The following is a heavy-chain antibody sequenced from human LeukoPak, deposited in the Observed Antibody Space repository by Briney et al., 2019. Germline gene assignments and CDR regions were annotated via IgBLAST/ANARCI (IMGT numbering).Heavy chain of an antibody. D-gene: IGHD3-3*01. V-gene: IGHV4-59*02. CDR1: GGSVNSHF. CDR2: YYYGGST. J-gene: IGHJ3*01. CDR3: IMGSAYGNAFDV. Sequence: SETLSLTCTFSGGSVNSHFCSWVRHSPGKELEWIGYYYYGGSTLYNPSLSSRDTISVDASKNHFFLRLNSVTATDTGVYCAIMGSAYGNAFDVWGQGTMVTVSP.